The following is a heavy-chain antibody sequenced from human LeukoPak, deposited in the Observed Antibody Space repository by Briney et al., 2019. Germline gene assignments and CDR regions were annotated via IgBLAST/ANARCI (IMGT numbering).Heavy chain of an antibody. CDR1: GDSVSSNSVA. J-gene: IGHJ4*02. CDR3: ARDLYCSSGSFSFDY. D-gene: IGHD2-15*01. V-gene: IGHV6-1*01. Sequence: SQTLSLTCAISGDSVSSNSVAWNWIRQSPSRGLEWLGRPFYRSKWYNDYAVSVNSRITINPDTSKNHFSLQLKSVTPEDTAVYYCARDLYCSSGSFSFDYWGQGTQVTVSS. CDR2: PFYRSKWYN.